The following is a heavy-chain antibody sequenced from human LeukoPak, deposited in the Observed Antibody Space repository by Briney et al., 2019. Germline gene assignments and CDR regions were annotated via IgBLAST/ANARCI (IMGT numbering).Heavy chain of an antibody. V-gene: IGHV3-7*01. Sequence: GGSLRLSCAASGFTFRSYWMSWVRQAPGKGLEWVANTKQDGSEKYYVDSVKGRFTISRDNARNSLYLQMNSLRVEDTAVYYCARWLQFIGSDYWGQGTLVTVSS. CDR3: ARWLQFIGSDY. CDR1: GFTFRSYW. J-gene: IGHJ4*02. D-gene: IGHD5-24*01. CDR2: TKQDGSEK.